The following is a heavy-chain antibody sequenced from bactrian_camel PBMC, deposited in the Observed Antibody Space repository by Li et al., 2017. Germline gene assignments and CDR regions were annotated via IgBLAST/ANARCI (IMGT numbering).Heavy chain of an antibody. CDR2: INSGYGNT. CDR1: GFTFSSSG. D-gene: IGHD5*01. Sequence: VQLVESGGGLVQPGGSLRLSCAASGFTFSSSGMSWVRQPPGRGLEWVSTINSGYGNTHYANSVNGRFTISRGNAKNTVYLQMNSPKPEDTAVYYCVCQITGVWVLSDWGQGTQVTVS. CDR3: VCQITGVWVLSD. V-gene: IGHV3S40*01. J-gene: IGHJ4*01.